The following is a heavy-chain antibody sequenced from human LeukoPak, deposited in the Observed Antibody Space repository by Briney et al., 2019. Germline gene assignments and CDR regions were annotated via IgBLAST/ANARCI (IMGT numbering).Heavy chain of an antibody. Sequence: SETLSLTCTVSGGSISSYYWSWIRQSPGKGLEWIGYIYYSGSTNYNPSLKSRVTISVDTSKNQFSLKLSSVTAADTAVYYCARRSLGYDSSDYYWYFDLWGRGTLVTVSS. CDR1: GGSISSYY. J-gene: IGHJ2*01. V-gene: IGHV4-59*12. D-gene: IGHD3-22*01. CDR2: IYYSGST. CDR3: ARRSLGYDSSDYYWYFDL.